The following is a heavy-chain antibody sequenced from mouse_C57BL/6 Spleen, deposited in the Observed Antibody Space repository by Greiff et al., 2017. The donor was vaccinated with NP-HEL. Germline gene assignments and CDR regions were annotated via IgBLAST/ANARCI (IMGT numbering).Heavy chain of an antibody. V-gene: IGHV5-9*01. J-gene: IGHJ3*01. CDR2: ISGGGGNT. CDR1: GFTFSSYT. Sequence: EVHLVESGGGLVKPGGSLKLSCAASGFTFSSYTMSWVRQTPEKRLEWVATISGGGGNTYYPDSVKGRFTISRDNAKNTLYLQMSSLRSEDTALYYCARHEQLRLPWFAYWGQGTLVTVSA. D-gene: IGHD3-2*02. CDR3: ARHEQLRLPWFAY.